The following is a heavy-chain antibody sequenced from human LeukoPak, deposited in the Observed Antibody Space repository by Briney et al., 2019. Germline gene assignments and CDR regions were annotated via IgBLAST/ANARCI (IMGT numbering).Heavy chain of an antibody. CDR1: GFIFYSYI. J-gene: IGHJ3*02. V-gene: IGHV3-21*03. CDR3: VRDNRDAFDI. Sequence: PGGSLRLSCAASGFIFYSYIMNWVGQAPGKGLEWVSAISSSSSYKFNADSVKGRFTISRDNARNLLYLQMNSLRAEDTAVYYCVRDNRDAFDIWGQGTMVTVSS. CDR2: ISSSSSYK.